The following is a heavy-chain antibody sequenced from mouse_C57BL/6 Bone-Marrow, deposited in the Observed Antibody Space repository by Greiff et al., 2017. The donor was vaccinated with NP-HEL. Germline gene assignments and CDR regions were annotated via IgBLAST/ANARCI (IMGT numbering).Heavy chain of an antibody. CDR2: FYPGSGSI. D-gene: IGHD1-1*01. CDR1: GYTFTEYT. V-gene: IGHV1-62-2*01. J-gene: IGHJ1*03. Sequence: VQLQESGAELVKPGASVKLSCKASGYTFTEYTIHWVKQRSGQGLEWIGRFYPGSGSITYNDKFKDKATLTAAKSSSTVYMELSRLTSEDSAVYFCARHEGASYYYGSSPYWYFDVWGTGTTVTVAS. CDR3: ARHEGASYYYGSSPYWYFDV.